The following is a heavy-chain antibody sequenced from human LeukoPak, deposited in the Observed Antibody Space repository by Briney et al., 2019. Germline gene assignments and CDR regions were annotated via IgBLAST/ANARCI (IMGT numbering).Heavy chain of an antibody. CDR3: ARVLSGYPDF. Sequence: GGSLRLSCIASGFDFNIYAMWWVRQAPGKGLEYVSAISSSGATEFYANSVRGRFFISKDNSNNTLHLHMGSLRPDDTAVYYCARVLSGYPDFWGPGTLVAVSS. V-gene: IGHV3-64*01. CDR2: ISSSGATE. CDR1: GFDFNIYA. J-gene: IGHJ4*02. D-gene: IGHD3-22*01.